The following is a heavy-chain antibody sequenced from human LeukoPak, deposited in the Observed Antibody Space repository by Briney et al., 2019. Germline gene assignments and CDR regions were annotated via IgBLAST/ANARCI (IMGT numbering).Heavy chain of an antibody. CDR1: GYTFTSYG. Sequence: ASVKVSCKASGYTFTSYGISWVRQAPGQGLEWMGWISAYNGNTNYAQKLQGRVTMTTDTSTSTAYMELRSLRSDDTAVYYCARDRVLNYDILTAATDAFDIWXQGTMVTVSS. D-gene: IGHD3-9*01. J-gene: IGHJ3*02. CDR3: ARDRVLNYDILTAATDAFDI. V-gene: IGHV1-18*01. CDR2: ISAYNGNT.